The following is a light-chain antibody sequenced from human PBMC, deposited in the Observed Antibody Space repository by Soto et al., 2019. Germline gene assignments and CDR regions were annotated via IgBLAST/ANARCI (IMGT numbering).Light chain of an antibody. V-gene: IGKV1-5*03. J-gene: IGKJ1*01. Sequence: ASVGDRVTSTCRASQTIDSWLAWYQQRPGKPPNLLIYKASTLASGVPSRFSGSGSGTEFTLTINSLQPDDFATYYCQQYHIYSGTFGQGTKVDIK. CDR3: QQYHIYSGT. CDR2: KAS. CDR1: QTIDSW.